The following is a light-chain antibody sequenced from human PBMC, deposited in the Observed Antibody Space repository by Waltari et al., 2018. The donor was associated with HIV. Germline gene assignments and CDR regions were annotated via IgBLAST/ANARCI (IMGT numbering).Light chain of an antibody. Sequence: QSVLTQPPSASGTPGQRVPISCSGSTFNIGRTLVYWYQQFPGSAPKLLISTNSQRPSGVPDRFSGSKSGTSASLAISGLRSEDEADYYCAVWDDSLTGRVFGGGTKLTVL. CDR2: TNS. V-gene: IGLV1-47*01. J-gene: IGLJ3*02. CDR3: AVWDDSLTGRV. CDR1: TFNIGRTL.